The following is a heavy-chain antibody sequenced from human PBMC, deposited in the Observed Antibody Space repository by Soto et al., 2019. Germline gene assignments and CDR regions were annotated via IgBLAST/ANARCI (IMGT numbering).Heavy chain of an antibody. CDR2: LYSSGTT. D-gene: IGHD5-18*01. CDR1: GFSVTNSY. V-gene: IGHV3-53*01. J-gene: IGHJ6*02. Sequence: GGSLRLSCTVSGFSVTNSYINWVRQAPGKGLEWVSILYSSGTTYYADSVRGRFTVSRDDSKNTLFLHMNSLRADDTAVYYCARDWSKFSYNYPYYYAMDVWGQGTTVTVSS. CDR3: ARDWSKFSYNYPYYYAMDV.